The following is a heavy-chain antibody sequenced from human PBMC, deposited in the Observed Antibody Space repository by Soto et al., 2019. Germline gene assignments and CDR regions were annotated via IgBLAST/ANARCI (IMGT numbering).Heavy chain of an antibody. CDR1: GGTFSSYT. V-gene: IGHV1-69*02. Sequence: QVPLVQSGAEVKRPGSSVKVSCKTSGGTFSSYTIIWVRQAPGQGLEWMGRIIPMLGIANHAQKFQGRVTSTADKSTNTAYMELSSLRSEDTAVYYCARDKDQLPTDWGQGTLVTVSS. CDR2: IIPMLGIA. D-gene: IGHD2-2*01. J-gene: IGHJ4*02. CDR3: ARDKDQLPTD.